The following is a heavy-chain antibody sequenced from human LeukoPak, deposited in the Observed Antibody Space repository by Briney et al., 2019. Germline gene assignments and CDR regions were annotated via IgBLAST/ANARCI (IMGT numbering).Heavy chain of an antibody. CDR3: ARRPPPTYYDILTGYYSYNWFDP. J-gene: IGHJ5*02. CDR2: IDPSDSYT. CDR1: GYSFTSYW. Sequence: GESLKISCKGSGYSFTSYWISWVRQMPGKGLEWMGRIDPSDSYTNYSPSFQGHVTISADKSISTAYLQWSSLKASDTAMYYCARRPPPTYYDILTGYYSYNWFDPWGQGTLVTVSS. D-gene: IGHD3-9*01. V-gene: IGHV5-10-1*01.